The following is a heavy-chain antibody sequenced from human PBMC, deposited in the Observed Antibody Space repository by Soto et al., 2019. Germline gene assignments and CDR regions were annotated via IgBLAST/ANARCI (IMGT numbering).Heavy chain of an antibody. CDR1: GYPFTSYY. CDR3: ARDPNCSGGSCYSRGKRTFDY. V-gene: IGHV1-46*01. Sequence: DSVKVFVKASGYPFTSYYMHLVRQAPGQGLEWMGIINPSGGSSSYAHKFQGRVTMTRDTSTSTVYMELSSLRSEDTAVYYCARDPNCSGGSCYSRGKRTFDYWGQGTLVTVSS. D-gene: IGHD2-15*01. CDR2: INPSGGSS. J-gene: IGHJ4*02.